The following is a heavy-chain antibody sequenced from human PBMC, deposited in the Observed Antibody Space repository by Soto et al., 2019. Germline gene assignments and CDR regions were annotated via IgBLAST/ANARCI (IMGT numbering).Heavy chain of an antibody. J-gene: IGHJ6*02. V-gene: IGHV3-33*01. D-gene: IGHD1-26*01. CDR2: IWYDGSNK. CDR1: GFTFSSYG. CDR3: ARDQSGSYSSYYYYGMDV. Sequence: GGSLRLSCAASGFTFSSYGMHWVRQAPGKGLEWVAVIWYDGSNKYYADSVKGRFTISRDNSKNTLYLQMNSLRAGDTAVYYCARDQSGSYSSYYYYGMDVWGQGTTVTVSS.